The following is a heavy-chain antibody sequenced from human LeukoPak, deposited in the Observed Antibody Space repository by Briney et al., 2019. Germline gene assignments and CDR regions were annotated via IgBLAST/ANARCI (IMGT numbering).Heavy chain of an antibody. Sequence: SETLSLTCTVSGDSVTTTNFYWGWIRQAPGKGLEWIGSLYYGVNTYYKPSLKSRVTISVDTSLNQFSLILTSVTAADTGVYYCANVNTLTTAYFDYWGQGTLVTVSS. J-gene: IGHJ4*02. CDR2: LYYGVNT. CDR3: ANVNTLTTAYFDY. D-gene: IGHD4-17*01. CDR1: GDSVTTTNFY. V-gene: IGHV4-39*01.